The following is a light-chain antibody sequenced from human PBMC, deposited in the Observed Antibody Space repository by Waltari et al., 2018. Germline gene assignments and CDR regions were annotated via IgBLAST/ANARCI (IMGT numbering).Light chain of an antibody. CDR3: QVWDTTSDRVV. CDR1: NVGSKS. CDR2: DDS. J-gene: IGLJ2*01. Sequence: SYVLTQPPSASVAPGKTARITCGGDNVGSKSVHWYQQKPGQAPLLVVYDDSARPSGIPDGYSASNSGNTATLTISRVENGDEADYYCQVWDTTSDRVVFGGGTKLTVL. V-gene: IGLV3-21*03.